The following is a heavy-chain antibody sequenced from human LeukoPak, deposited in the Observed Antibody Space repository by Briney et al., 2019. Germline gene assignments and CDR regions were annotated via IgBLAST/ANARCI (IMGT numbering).Heavy chain of an antibody. V-gene: IGHV7-4-1*02. CDR2: INTNTGNP. D-gene: IGHD6-19*01. CDR1: GYTFTSYA. J-gene: IGHJ4*02. CDR3: ARASVQSQWLVAPFDY. Sequence: ASVKVSCKASGYTFTSYAMNWVRQAPGQGLEWMGWINTNTGNPTYAQGFTGRFVFSLDTSVSTAYLQISSLKAEDTAVYYCARASVQSQWLVAPFDYWGQGTLVTVSS.